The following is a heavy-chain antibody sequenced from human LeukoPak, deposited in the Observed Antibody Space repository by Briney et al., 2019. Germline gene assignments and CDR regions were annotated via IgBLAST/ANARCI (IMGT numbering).Heavy chain of an antibody. Sequence: PGGSLRLSCAASGFTVSNNYMSWVRRAPGKGLEWVSVIYSGGRTYYADSVKGRFTISRDNSKNTLYLQMNSLRAEDTAVYYCARESSSGYYLAFWGQETLVTVSS. V-gene: IGHV3-66*01. D-gene: IGHD3-22*01. J-gene: IGHJ4*02. CDR2: IYSGGRT. CDR1: GFTVSNNY. CDR3: ARESSSGYYLAF.